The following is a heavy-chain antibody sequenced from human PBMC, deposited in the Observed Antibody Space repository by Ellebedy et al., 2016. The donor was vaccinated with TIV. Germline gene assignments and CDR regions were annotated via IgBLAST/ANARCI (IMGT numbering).Heavy chain of an antibody. Sequence: SGPTLVNPTQTLTLTCTFSGFSLSTSRMYVSWIRQPPGKALECLERIDWDDDKYYTTSLKTRLTISKDTSKNQVVLTMTNMDPVDTATYYCVRTRDGYKFDYWGQGTLVTVSS. V-gene: IGHV2-70*11. CDR3: VRTRDGYKFDY. CDR1: GFSLSTSRMY. J-gene: IGHJ4*02. CDR2: IDWDDDK. D-gene: IGHD5-24*01.